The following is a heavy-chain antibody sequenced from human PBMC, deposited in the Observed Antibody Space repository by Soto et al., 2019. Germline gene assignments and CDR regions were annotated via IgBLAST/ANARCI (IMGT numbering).Heavy chain of an antibody. Sequence: EVQLLESGGGLVQPGGSLRLSCAASGFTFSSYAMSWVRQAPGKGLEWVSAISGSGGSTYYAASVKGRFTISRDNYKNALYLQMNSLRAEDTAVYYCARDFSEAGVNWFDPWGQGSLVTVSS. D-gene: IGHD6-19*01. CDR2: ISGSGGST. CDR3: ARDFSEAGVNWFDP. V-gene: IGHV3-23*01. CDR1: GFTFSSYA. J-gene: IGHJ5*02.